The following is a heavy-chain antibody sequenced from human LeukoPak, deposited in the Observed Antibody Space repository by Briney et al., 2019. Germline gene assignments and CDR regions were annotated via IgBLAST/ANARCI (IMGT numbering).Heavy chain of an antibody. Sequence: ASVKVSCKASGYTFTNYDLNWVRQATGQGLEWMGWMSPDNGNAVYAQKFQGRVTMTRDTSISTAFMELSSLTSEDTAMYYCTRGTLWADPWGQGTLVTVSS. CDR3: TRGTLWADP. J-gene: IGHJ5*02. D-gene: IGHD3-16*01. CDR1: GYTFTNYD. CDR2: MSPDNGNA. V-gene: IGHV1-8*01.